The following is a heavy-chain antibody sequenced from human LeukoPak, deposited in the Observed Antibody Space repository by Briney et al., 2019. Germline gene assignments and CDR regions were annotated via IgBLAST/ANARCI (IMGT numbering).Heavy chain of an antibody. CDR1: GGSISRGSYY. D-gene: IGHD6-13*01. J-gene: IGHJ4*02. Sequence: SQTLSLTCTVSGGSISRGSYYWSRIRQPAGKGLEWIGRIYTGGSTNYNPSLKSRVTISVDTSKNQFSLKLSSVTAADTAVYYCARDKIAAPEDWGQGTPVTVSS. CDR2: IYTGGST. CDR3: ARDKIAAPED. V-gene: IGHV4-61*02.